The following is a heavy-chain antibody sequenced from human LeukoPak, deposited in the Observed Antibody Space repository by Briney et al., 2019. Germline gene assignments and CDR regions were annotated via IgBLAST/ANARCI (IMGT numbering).Heavy chain of an antibody. CDR1: GGTFSSYA. D-gene: IGHD2-15*01. Sequence: SVKVSCKASGGTFSSYAISWVRQAPAQGLEWMGVIIPIFGTANYAQKFQGRVTITADESTSTAYMELSSLRSEDTAVYYCAREGHAYCSGGSCYFNWFDPWGQGTMVTVSS. CDR3: AREGHAYCSGGSCYFNWFDP. CDR2: IIPIFGTA. V-gene: IGHV1-69*13. J-gene: IGHJ5*02.